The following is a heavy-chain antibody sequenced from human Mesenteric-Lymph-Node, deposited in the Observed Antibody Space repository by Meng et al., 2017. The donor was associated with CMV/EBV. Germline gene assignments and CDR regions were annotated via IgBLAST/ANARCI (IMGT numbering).Heavy chain of an antibody. D-gene: IGHD4-23*01. CDR3: ARHQRWLKSEGGFNY. Sequence: QLQQWVAGLFNPSVPLSLTCSFYGGSFIGYYWSWIPQPPGKGLEWIGEINHSGSTNYNPSLKSRVTISVDTSKNQFSLQLSSVTAADTAVYYCARHQRWLKSEGGFNYWGQGTLVTVSS. J-gene: IGHJ4*02. V-gene: IGHV4-34*01. CDR2: INHSGST. CDR1: GGSFIGYY.